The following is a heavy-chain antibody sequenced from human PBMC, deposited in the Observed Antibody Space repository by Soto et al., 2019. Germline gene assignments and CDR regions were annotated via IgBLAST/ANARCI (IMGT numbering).Heavy chain of an antibody. CDR3: ASDAFSGGSCYSPWYFDL. J-gene: IGHJ2*01. CDR1: GGTFSSYA. D-gene: IGHD2-15*01. V-gene: IGHV1-69*01. Sequence: QVQLVQSGAEVKKPGSSVKVSCKASGGTFSSYAISWVRQAPGQGLEWMGGIIPIFGTANYAQKFQGRVTITPDESMSSDYMELSSLRYEDTAVYYCASDAFSGGSCYSPWYFDLWCRGTLVTVSS. CDR2: IIPIFGTA.